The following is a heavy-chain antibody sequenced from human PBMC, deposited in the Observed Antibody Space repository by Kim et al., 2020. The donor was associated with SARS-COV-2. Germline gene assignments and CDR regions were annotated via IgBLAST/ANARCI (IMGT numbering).Heavy chain of an antibody. CDR1: GYSFTSYW. V-gene: IGHV5-10-1*01. D-gene: IGHD6-19*01. CDR3: ARQTTLQWLVSPLGY. Sequence: GESLKISCKGSGYSFTSYWISWVRQMPGKGLEWMGRIDPSDSYTNYSPSFQGHVTISADKSISTAYLQWSSLKASDTAMYYCARQTTLQWLVSPLGYWGQGTLVTVSS. J-gene: IGHJ4*02. CDR2: IDPSDSYT.